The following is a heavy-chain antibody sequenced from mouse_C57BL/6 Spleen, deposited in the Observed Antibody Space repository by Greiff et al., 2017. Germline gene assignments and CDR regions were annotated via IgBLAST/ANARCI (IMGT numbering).Heavy chain of an antibody. CDR2: INPSNGGT. CDR3: ARAYDYRTWFAY. J-gene: IGHJ3*01. Sequence: QVHVKQPGTELVKPGASVKLSCKASGYTFTSYWMHWVKQRPGQGLEWIGNINPSNGGTNYNEKFKSKATLTVDKSSSTAYMQLSSLTSEDSAVYYCARAYDYRTWFAYWGQGTLVTVSA. V-gene: IGHV1-53*01. D-gene: IGHD2-4*01. CDR1: GYTFTSYW.